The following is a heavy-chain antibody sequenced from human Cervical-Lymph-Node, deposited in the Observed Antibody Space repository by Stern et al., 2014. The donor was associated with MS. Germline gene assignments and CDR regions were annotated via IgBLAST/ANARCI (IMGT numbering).Heavy chain of an antibody. Sequence: QDQLVQSGAEVKEPGASVKISCRASGYTLSPFYMHWVRQAPGQGLEWMGIINPDGGKTSRAQKFQGRVTMTRDTSTNTVYMELTSLRSEDTAVYYCAREKAGGAADYGMDVWGQGTTVIVSS. CDR1: GYTLSPFY. CDR2: INPDGGKT. D-gene: IGHD6-25*01. J-gene: IGHJ6*02. V-gene: IGHV1-46*01. CDR3: AREKAGGAADYGMDV.